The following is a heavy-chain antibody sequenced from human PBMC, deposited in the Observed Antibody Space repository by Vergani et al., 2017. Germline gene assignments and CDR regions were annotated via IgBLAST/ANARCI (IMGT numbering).Heavy chain of an antibody. J-gene: IGHJ4*02. CDR3: TRDLLDYSYAYFDY. CDR2: IWSKPYGGTT. CDR1: GFTLGDYA. Sequence: EVHLVESGGGLVQPGRSLRLSCSGSGFTLGDYAMTWVRQAPGKGLEWVAFIWSKPYGGTTEYDASVKGRFTISIDDSKSIAYLQMSSLKAEDTAVYYCTRDLLDYSYAYFDYLCQGTLVTVSP. D-gene: IGHD4-11*01. V-gene: IGHV3-49*04.